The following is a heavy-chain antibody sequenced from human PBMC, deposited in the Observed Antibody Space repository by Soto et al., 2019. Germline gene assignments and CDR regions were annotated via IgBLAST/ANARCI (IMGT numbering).Heavy chain of an antibody. CDR2: IYHSGST. D-gene: IGHD4-17*01. CDR1: SGSISSSNW. V-gene: IGHV4-4*02. Sequence: QVQLQESGPGLVKPSGTLSLTCAVSSGSISSSNWWSWVRQPPGKWLEWIGEIYHSGSTNYNPSLKSRVTISVDKSKNQFSLKLSSVTAADTAVYYCAREGDDYGDYYYYMDVWGKGTTVTVSS. CDR3: AREGDDYGDYYYYMDV. J-gene: IGHJ6*03.